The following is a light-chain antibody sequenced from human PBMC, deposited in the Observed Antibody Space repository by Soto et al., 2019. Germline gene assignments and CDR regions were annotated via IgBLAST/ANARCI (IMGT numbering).Light chain of an antibody. J-gene: IGKJ4*01. CDR1: QSISKY. Sequence: EIVLTQSPATLSLSPGERATLSCRASQSISKYLAWYQQKPGQAPRLLIYDASNRATGIPARFSGSGSGTDFTLPISSLEPEDFAVYYCQQRSNWRGTFGGGTKVDIK. CDR3: QQRSNWRGT. CDR2: DAS. V-gene: IGKV3-11*01.